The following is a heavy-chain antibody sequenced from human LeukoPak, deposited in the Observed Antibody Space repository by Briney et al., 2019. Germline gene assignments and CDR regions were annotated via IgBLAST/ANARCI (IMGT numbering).Heavy chain of an antibody. Sequence: GGSLSLFCAASGFTFSSYGMSWVRQAPGKGLEWVSAISGSGGGGSTNYADSVRGRFTISRDNSKNTLYLQMNSLRAEDTALYYCAKGRFINFAPWGEGTLVTVSS. CDR1: GFTFSSYG. V-gene: IGHV3-23*01. CDR3: AKGRFINFAP. CDR2: ISGSGGGGST. J-gene: IGHJ5*01.